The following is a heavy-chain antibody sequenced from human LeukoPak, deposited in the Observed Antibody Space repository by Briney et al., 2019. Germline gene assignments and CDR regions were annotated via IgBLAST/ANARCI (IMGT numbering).Heavy chain of an antibody. CDR3: ATKVDGSGSYEGYFDY. D-gene: IGHD3-10*01. CDR2: IYPGDSDT. CDR1: GYSFTSYR. V-gene: IGHV5-51*01. Sequence: GESLKISCKGSGYSFTSYRIGWVRQMPGKGLEWMGIIYPGDSDTRYSPSFQGQVTISADKSISTAYLQWSSLKASDTAMYYCATKVDGSGSYEGYFDYWGQGTLVTVSS. J-gene: IGHJ4*02.